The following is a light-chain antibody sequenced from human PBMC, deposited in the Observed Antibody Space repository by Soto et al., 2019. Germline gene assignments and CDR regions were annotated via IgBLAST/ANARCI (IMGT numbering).Light chain of an antibody. J-gene: IGLJ1*01. CDR3: TSYTSSSTYV. CDR2: DVT. Sequence: QSALTQPASVSGSPGQSITISCTGTSSDVGGYNYVFWYQHPPGKAPKLMIYDVTNRPSGVSNRFSGSKSGNTASLTISGLQAEDEADYYCTSYTSSSTYVFGPGTKVTVL. V-gene: IGLV2-14*03. CDR1: SSDVGGYNY.